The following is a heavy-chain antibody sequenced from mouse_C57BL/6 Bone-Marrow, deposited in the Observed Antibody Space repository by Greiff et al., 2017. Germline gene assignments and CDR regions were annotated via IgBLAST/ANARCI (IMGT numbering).Heavy chain of an antibody. D-gene: IGHD1-1*01. J-gene: IGHJ3*01. CDR3: ARDRDYGSWFAY. CDR2: IDPSDSYT. Sequence: QVQLQQPGADLVMPGASVKLSCKASGYTFTSYWMHWVKQRPGQGLEWIGEIDPSDSYTNYNQKFKGKSTLTVDKSSSTAYMQLSSLTSEDSAVYYCARDRDYGSWFAYWGQGTLVTVSA. CDR1: GYTFTSYW. V-gene: IGHV1-69*01.